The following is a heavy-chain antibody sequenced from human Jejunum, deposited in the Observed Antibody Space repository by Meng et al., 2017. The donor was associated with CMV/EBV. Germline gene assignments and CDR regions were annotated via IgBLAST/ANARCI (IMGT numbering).Heavy chain of an antibody. CDR1: TYA. Sequence: TYAMHWVRQAPGKGLEWVAVISYDGSNKYYADSVKGRFTISRDNSKNTLYLQMNSLRAEDTAVYYCARVGNYGSGSYTSTYYFNYWGQGTLVTVSS. V-gene: IGHV3-30-3*01. J-gene: IGHJ4*02. CDR2: ISYDGSNK. CDR3: ARVGNYGSGSYTSTYYFNY. D-gene: IGHD3-10*01.